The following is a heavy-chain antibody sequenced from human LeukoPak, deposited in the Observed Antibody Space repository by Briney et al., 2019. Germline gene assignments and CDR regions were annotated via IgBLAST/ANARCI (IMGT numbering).Heavy chain of an antibody. D-gene: IGHD3-3*01. CDR3: ARSITIFGVVIPPFDY. V-gene: IGHV1-69*13. CDR2: IIPIFGTA. J-gene: IGHJ4*02. Sequence: SVKVSCKAFGGTFSSYAISWVRQAPGQGLEWMGGIIPIFGTANYAQKFQGRVTITADESTSTAYMELSSLRSEDTAVYYCARSITIFGVVIPPFDYWGQGTLVTVSS. CDR1: GGTFSSYA.